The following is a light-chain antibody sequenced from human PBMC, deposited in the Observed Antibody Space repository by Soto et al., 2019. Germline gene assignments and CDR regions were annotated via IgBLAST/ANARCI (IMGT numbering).Light chain of an antibody. CDR2: SAS. CDR1: QSVSFK. Sequence: ETVMAQSPATLSVSPGETATLSCRASQSVSFKLARYQQKPGQAPRLLIHSASTRATGIPARFSGSGSGTEFTLTSSSVQSEDSAGYYCQQYNNWPPITFGQGTRLEI. V-gene: IGKV3-15*01. CDR3: QQYNNWPPIT. J-gene: IGKJ5*01.